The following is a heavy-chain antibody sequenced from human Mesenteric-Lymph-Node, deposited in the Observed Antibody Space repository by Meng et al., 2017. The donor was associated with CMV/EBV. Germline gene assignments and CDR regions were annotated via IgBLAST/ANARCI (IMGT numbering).Heavy chain of an antibody. CDR2: ISGSGGST. V-gene: IGHV3-23*01. CDR3: VKALRGYYYYGMDV. CDR1: GFTFTSYA. D-gene: IGHD2-8*01. J-gene: IGHJ6*02. Sequence: GGSLRLSCAASGFTFTSYAMTWVRQAPGKGLEWLSTISGSGGSTYYADSVEGRFTISRDNSKNTLYLQMNNLRPEDTALYYCVKALRGYYYYGMDVWGQGTTVTVSS.